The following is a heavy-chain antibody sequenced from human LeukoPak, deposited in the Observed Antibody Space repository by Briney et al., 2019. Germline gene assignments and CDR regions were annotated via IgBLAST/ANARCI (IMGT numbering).Heavy chain of an antibody. Sequence: SETLSLTCTVSGGSISSYYWSWIRQPPGKGLEWIGYIYYSGSTNSNPSLKSRVTISVDTSKNQFSLKLSSVTAADTAVYYCASFSGPGVGDYWGQGTLVTVSS. J-gene: IGHJ4*02. CDR1: GGSISSYY. CDR3: ASFSGPGVGDY. D-gene: IGHD3-3*01. V-gene: IGHV4-59*12. CDR2: IYYSGST.